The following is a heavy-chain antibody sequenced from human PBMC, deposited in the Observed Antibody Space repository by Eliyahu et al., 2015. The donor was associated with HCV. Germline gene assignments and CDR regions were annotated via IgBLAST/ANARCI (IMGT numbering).Heavy chain of an antibody. Sequence: EVQLLESGGGLVQPGGSLRLSCAASGFTFSSYAMSWVRQAPGKGLRWVSAVSGGGNXKXYVDSVKGRFTISXDNSKNTLDLQMNSLRAEDTAVYYCAKDLWGGDYIWGSYRYXTSIDYWGQGTLVTVSS. J-gene: IGHJ4*02. CDR1: GFTFSSYA. CDR2: VSGGGNXK. D-gene: IGHD3-16*02. CDR3: AKDLWGGDYIWGSYRYXTSIDY. V-gene: IGHV3-23*01.